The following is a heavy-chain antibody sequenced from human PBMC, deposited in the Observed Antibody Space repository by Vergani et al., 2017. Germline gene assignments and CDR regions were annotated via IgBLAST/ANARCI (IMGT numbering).Heavy chain of an antibody. CDR2: INPNSGGT. CDR1: GYTFTGYY. D-gene: IGHD6-13*01. V-gene: IGHV1-2*02. Sequence: QVQLVQSGAEVKKPGASVKVSCKASGYTFTGYYMHWVRQAPGQGLEWMGWINPNSGGTNYAQKFQGRVTMTRDTSISTAYMELSRLRSDDTAVYYCARVIGAAAGTGYYYYGMDVWGQGTTVTVSS. J-gene: IGHJ6*02. CDR3: ARVIGAAAGTGYYYYGMDV.